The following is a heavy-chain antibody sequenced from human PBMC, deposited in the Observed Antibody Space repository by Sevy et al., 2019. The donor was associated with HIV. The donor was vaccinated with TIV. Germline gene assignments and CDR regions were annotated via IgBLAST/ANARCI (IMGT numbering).Heavy chain of an antibody. D-gene: IGHD3-3*01. Sequence: GGSLRLSCAASGFTFSSYGMHWVRQAPGKGLEWVAVISYDGSNKYYADSGKGRFTISRDNSKNTRYLQMNGLRAEDTAVYYCAKDQLDNYDFWSGYIYYYYGMNVWGQGTTVTVSS. CDR2: ISYDGSNK. V-gene: IGHV3-30*18. J-gene: IGHJ6*02. CDR3: AKDQLDNYDFWSGYIYYYYGMNV. CDR1: GFTFSSYG.